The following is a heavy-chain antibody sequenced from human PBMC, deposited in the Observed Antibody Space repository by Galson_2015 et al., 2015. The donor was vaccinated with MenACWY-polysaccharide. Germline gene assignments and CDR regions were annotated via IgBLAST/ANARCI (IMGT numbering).Heavy chain of an antibody. J-gene: IGHJ4*02. D-gene: IGHD1-1*01. CDR2: LYDNGKS. CDR3: AKDKGGSYWTFDF. Sequence: TLSLTCSVSGASITNSYWSWLRQPPGKGLEWIGYLYDNGKSHYNPSLKDRVSITVDTSKNQFSLKLKSVTAADTAVYYCAKDKGGSYWTFDFWGQGALVTVSS. V-gene: IGHV4-59*01. CDR1: GASITNSY.